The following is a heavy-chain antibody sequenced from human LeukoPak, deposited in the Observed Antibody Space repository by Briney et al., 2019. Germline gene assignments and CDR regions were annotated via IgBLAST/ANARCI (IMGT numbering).Heavy chain of an antibody. D-gene: IGHD2-15*01. J-gene: IGHJ4*02. CDR3: ARDPCSGGSCYSGY. CDR1: GFTFSSYS. Sequence: GGSLRLSCAASGFTFSSYSMNWVRQAPGQGLEWVSSISSSSSYIYYADSVKGRFTISRDNAKNSLYLQMNSLRAEDTAVYYCARDPCSGGSCYSGYWGQGTLVTVSS. V-gene: IGHV3-21*01. CDR2: ISSSSSYI.